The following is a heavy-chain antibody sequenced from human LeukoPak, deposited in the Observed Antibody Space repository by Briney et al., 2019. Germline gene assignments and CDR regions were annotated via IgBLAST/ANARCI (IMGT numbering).Heavy chain of an antibody. CDR2: ISGSGRTT. CDR1: EFTFKNFA. D-gene: IGHD3-22*01. CDR3: AKGNKYYDSNDYHFFSPLDS. V-gene: IGHV3-23*01. Sequence: GGSLRLSCAASEFTFKNFAMTWVRQAPGKGLEWVSSISGSGRTTYYADSVKGRFTISRDNSKNTLSLQMSSLGAEDTAVYYCAKGNKYYDSNDYHFFSPLDSWGQGTLVTVSS. J-gene: IGHJ4*02.